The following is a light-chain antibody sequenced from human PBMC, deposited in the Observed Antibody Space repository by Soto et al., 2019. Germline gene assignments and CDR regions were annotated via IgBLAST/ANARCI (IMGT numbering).Light chain of an antibody. J-gene: IGKJ1*01. CDR3: QQCNTFWT. Sequence: DIQMTQCPSTLSASVGDRVTITWRASQSLNNGLAWYQQKPGKAPNLLIYDASTLERGVPSRFSGSGSGTEFTLTISSLQPDDSATYYCQQCNTFWTFGQGTKVDIK. CDR1: QSLNNG. CDR2: DAS. V-gene: IGKV1-5*01.